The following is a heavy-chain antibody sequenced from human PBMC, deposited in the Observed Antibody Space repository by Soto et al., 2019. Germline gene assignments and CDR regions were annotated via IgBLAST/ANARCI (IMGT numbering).Heavy chain of an antibody. V-gene: IGHV1-8*01. CDR1: GYTFTSYD. J-gene: IGHJ4*02. D-gene: IGHD3-22*01. CDR3: ARGLLYYYDSSGYYPY. Sequence: QVQLVQSGAEVKKPGASVKVSCKGSGYTFTSYDINWVRQATGQGLEWMGWMNPNSGNTGYAQKFQGRVTMTRNTSISTAYMELSSLRSEDTAVYYCARGLLYYYDSSGYYPYWGQGTLVTVSS. CDR2: MNPNSGNT.